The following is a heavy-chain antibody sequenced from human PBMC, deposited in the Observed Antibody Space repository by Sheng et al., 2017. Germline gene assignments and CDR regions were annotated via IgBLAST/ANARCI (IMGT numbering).Heavy chain of an antibody. J-gene: IGHJ3*02. CDR2: LDPEDGEV. D-gene: IGHD2-15*01. CDR1: GYTFTDYY. CDR3: TTYCFGASCLVTFDI. Sequence: EVQVVQSGAEVRKPGATVKISCKFSGYTFTDYYIHWVKQAPGKGLEWMGLLDPEDGEVVFAKKFQDRLTMSADTSTHTAFMELSRLRSEDTAVYYCTTYCFGASCLVTFDIWGQGA. V-gene: IGHV1-69-2*01.